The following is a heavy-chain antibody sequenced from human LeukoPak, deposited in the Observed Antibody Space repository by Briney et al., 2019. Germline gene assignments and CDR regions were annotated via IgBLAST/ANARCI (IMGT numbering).Heavy chain of an antibody. Sequence: ALVKVSCKASGYTFTGYGISWVRQAPGQGLEWMGWITTYNANTNYAQKLQGRVTMTTDTPTSTAYMELRSLRSDDTAVYYCARARGHWNYDFWGQGTLVTVSS. D-gene: IGHD1-7*01. CDR2: ITTYNANT. J-gene: IGHJ4*02. CDR3: ARARGHWNYDF. CDR1: GYTFTGYG. V-gene: IGHV1-18*01.